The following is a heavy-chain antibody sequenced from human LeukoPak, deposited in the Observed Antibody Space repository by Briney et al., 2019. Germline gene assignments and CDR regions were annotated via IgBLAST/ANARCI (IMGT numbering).Heavy chain of an antibody. Sequence: ASVKVSCTASGYTFSSYDINGVRQAAGQGLEWMGWMNPKTGNTGYAQKFQGRLSFTRNTSINTAYMELSSLRSEDTAVYYCARGPRVFGVVLSSHWFFDVWGRGTLVTVSS. CDR2: MNPKTGNT. CDR3: ARGPRVFGVVLSSHWFFDV. J-gene: IGHJ2*01. CDR1: GYTFSSYD. D-gene: IGHD3-3*01. V-gene: IGHV1-8*01.